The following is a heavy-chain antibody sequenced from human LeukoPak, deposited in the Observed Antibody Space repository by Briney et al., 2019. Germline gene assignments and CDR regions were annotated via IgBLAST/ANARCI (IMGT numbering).Heavy chain of an antibody. CDR3: ARGAHGLMTMRH. J-gene: IGHJ4*02. CDR2: IDSSSGDT. V-gene: IGHV1-2*02. Sequence: ASVKVSCKTSGFSFPGFQMHWVGQATGQGPAWMGWIDSSSGDTNYAQRFRGRVIVTRDTYIKTFYMELTGQPSGDTHVCFFARGAHGLMTMRHGGQGTRVTVSS. CDR1: GFSFPGFQ. D-gene: IGHD3-16*01.